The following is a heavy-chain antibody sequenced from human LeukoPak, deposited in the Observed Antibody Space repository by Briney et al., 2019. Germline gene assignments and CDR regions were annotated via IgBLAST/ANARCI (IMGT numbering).Heavy chain of an antibody. CDR1: GYTFTGYY. D-gene: IGHD1-26*01. CDR2: INPSGGST. Sequence: ASVKVSCKASGYTFTGYYMHWLRQAPGQGLEWMRIINPSGGSTTYAQKFHGRVTMTRDTSTSTVYMELSNLRSEDTAVYYCARGRLWEVLDAFDMWGQGTMVTVSS. CDR3: ARGRLWEVLDAFDM. V-gene: IGHV1-46*03. J-gene: IGHJ3*02.